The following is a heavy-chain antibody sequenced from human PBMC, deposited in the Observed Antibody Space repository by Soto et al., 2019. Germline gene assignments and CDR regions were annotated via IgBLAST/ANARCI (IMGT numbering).Heavy chain of an antibody. Sequence: GGSLRLSCAASGFTFSSYSMNWVRQAPGKGLEWVLYISSSGRTIYYADSVKGRFTISRDNAKNSLYLQMNSLRAEDTAVYYCARPTYYYGSGSSEYYYYYGLDVWGQGTTVTV. CDR1: GFTFSSYS. CDR2: ISSSGRTI. D-gene: IGHD3-10*01. CDR3: ARPTYYYGSGSSEYYYYYGLDV. V-gene: IGHV3-48*01. J-gene: IGHJ6*02.